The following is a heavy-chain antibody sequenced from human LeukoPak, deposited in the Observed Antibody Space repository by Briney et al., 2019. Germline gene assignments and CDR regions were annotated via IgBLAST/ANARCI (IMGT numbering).Heavy chain of an antibody. CDR3: ARYRAFDI. V-gene: IGHV3-7*01. J-gene: IGHJ3*02. CDR1: GFTFSSYW. CDR2: IKQDGSEK. Sequence: GGSLRLSCAGSGFTFSSYWMSWVRQAPGKGLEWVANIKQDGSEKYYVDSVNGRFTISRDNAKNSLFLQMNSLRVEDTAVYYCARYRAFDIWGQGTMVTVSS.